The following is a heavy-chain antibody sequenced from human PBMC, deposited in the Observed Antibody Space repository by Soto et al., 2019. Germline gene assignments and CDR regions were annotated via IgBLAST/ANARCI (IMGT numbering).Heavy chain of an antibody. J-gene: IGHJ4*02. CDR3: ARVGRAQEWIDY. V-gene: IGHV4-31*03. CDR1: GGSISSGGYY. CDR2: IHYSGTT. Sequence: ASETLSLTCTVSGGSISSGGYYWSWIRQHPGKGLEWIGYIHYSGTTYYSPSLKSRVTISVDTSKNQFSLKLSSVTAADTAVYYCARVGRAQEWIDYWGQGTLVTVSS. D-gene: IGHD2-8*01.